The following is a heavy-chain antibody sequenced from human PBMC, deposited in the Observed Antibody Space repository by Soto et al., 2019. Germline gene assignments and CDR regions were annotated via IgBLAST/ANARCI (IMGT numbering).Heavy chain of an antibody. Sequence: SETLSLTCAVYGGSFSGYYWSWIRQPPGKGLEWIGEINHSGSTNYNPSLKSRVTISVDTSKNQFSLKLSSVTAADTAVYYCARDQTYYYDSSGYLTLHDAFDIWGQGTMVT. CDR3: ARDQTYYYDSSGYLTLHDAFDI. CDR2: INHSGST. J-gene: IGHJ3*02. CDR1: GGSFSGYY. D-gene: IGHD3-22*01. V-gene: IGHV4-34*01.